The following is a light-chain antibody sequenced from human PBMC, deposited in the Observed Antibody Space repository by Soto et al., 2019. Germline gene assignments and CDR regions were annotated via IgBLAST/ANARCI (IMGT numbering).Light chain of an antibody. CDR1: SSDIGGYNS. V-gene: IGLV2-8*01. J-gene: IGLJ1*01. Sequence: QSVLTQSPSASGSPGQSVTISCTGTSSDIGGYNSVSWYQQHPGKAPKVMIYDVTKRPSGVPDRFSGSKSGNTASLTVSALQAEDEADYYCSSFTGGNNLVFGTGTKVTV. CDR2: DVT. CDR3: SSFTGGNNLV.